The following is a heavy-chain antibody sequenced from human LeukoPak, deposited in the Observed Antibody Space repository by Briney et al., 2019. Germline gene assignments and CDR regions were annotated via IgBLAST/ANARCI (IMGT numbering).Heavy chain of an antibody. CDR2: ISYDGCDK. Sequence: PGGPLRLPCAASAFTFSSYGMHWVRQATGKGLEWVALISYDGCDKDYAKSVKRRFHISRENSKHTLYLKMNTLRAEDTSVYYCAKDMSGGDCPDYWGQGTLVTVSS. D-gene: IGHD2-21*02. J-gene: IGHJ4*02. V-gene: IGHV3-30*18. CDR1: AFTFSSYG. CDR3: AKDMSGGDCPDY.